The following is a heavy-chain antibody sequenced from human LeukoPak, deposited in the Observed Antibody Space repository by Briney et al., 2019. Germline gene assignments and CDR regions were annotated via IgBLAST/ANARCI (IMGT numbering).Heavy chain of an antibody. V-gene: IGHV3-23*01. Sequence: PGGSLRLSCAASGFTFSSYAMSWVRQAPGKGLEWVSAISGSGGSTYYADSVKGRFAISRDNSKNTLYLQMNSLRDQDTAVYYCAKDGDSSSSGYWFDPWGQGTLVTVSS. CDR1: GFTFSSYA. CDR3: AKDGDSSSSGYWFDP. J-gene: IGHJ5*02. CDR2: ISGSGGST. D-gene: IGHD6-6*01.